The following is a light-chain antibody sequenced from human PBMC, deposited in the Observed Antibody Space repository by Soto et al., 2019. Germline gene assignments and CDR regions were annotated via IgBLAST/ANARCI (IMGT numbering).Light chain of an antibody. CDR1: NSNIDSNT. CDR3: AAWDVRRNGWV. J-gene: IGLJ3*02. V-gene: IGLV1-44*01. Sequence: QSVLTQPPSASGTPGQRVTISCSGSNSNIDSNTVNWYQQHPGTAPQLLISSFNHRPSGVPDRFSGSKSGSSASLAISGLQYEDDDDYYCAAWDVRRNGWVFGGGTKLTVL. CDR2: SFN.